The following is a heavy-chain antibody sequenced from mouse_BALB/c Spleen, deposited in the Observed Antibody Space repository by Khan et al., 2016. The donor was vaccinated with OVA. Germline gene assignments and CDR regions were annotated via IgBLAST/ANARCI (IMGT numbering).Heavy chain of an antibody. CDR1: GFTFSSYG. CDR3: ARMARTIN. V-gene: IGHV5-6-3*01. Sequence: EVQVVESGGGLVQPGGSLKLSCAASGFTFSSYGMSWVRQTPDKRLELVATINSNGGSTYYPDSVKGRFSISRDNDKKPLYLQLRSLKSEDTTMYYCARMARTINWGQGTTLTVSS. CDR2: INSNGGST. J-gene: IGHJ2*01.